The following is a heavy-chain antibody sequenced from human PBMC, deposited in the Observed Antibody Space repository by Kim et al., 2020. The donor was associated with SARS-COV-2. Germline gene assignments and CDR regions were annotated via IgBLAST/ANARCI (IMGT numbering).Heavy chain of an antibody. V-gene: IGHV3-66*01. D-gene: IGHD2-2*01. Sequence: GGSLRLSCAASGFTVSSNYMSWVRQAPGKGLEWVSVIYSGGSTYYADSVKGRFTISRDNSKNTLYLQMNSLRAEDTAVYYCASGGYCSSTSCYDFEYDYGDYVDAFDIWGQGTMVTVSS. CDR2: IYSGGST. CDR3: ASGGYCSSTSCYDFEYDYGDYVDAFDI. J-gene: IGHJ3*02. CDR1: GFTVSSNY.